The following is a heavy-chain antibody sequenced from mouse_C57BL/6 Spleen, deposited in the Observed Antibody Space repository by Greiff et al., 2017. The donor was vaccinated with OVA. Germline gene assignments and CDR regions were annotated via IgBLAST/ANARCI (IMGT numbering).Heavy chain of an antibody. CDR2: FYPGSGSI. CDR1: GFTFTEYT. J-gene: IGHJ4*01. CDR3: ARHEARYYAMDY. V-gene: IGHV1-62-2*01. Sequence: VQLQQSGAELVKPGASVKLSCTASGFTFTEYTIHWVQQRSGPGLEWLGWFYPGSGSISYTEKFKDKATLTADKSSSTVYMGLSRLTSEDSVVYFGARHEARYYAMDYWGQGTSVTVSS.